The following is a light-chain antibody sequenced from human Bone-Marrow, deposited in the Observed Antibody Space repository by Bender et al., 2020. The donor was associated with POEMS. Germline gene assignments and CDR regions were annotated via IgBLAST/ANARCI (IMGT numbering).Light chain of an antibody. J-gene: IGLJ3*02. CDR3: AAWDYSLSGFWV. V-gene: IGLV1-47*01. Sequence: QSVLTQPPSLSAAPGQTITISCSGSSSNIGTNYVYWYQQLPGTAPKLLIYRNNERPSGVPDRFPGSKSGTSASLTISGLRSDDEADYYCAAWDYSLSGFWVFGGGTKVTVL. CDR1: SSNIGTNY. CDR2: RNN.